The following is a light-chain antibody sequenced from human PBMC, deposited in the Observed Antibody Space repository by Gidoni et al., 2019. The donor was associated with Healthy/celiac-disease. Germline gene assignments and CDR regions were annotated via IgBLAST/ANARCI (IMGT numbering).Light chain of an antibody. Sequence: EIVFTQSPGTLSLSPGERATLSCRASQSVSSSYLAWYQQKPGQAPRLLIYGASSRATGIPDRFSGSGSGTDCTLTISRLEPEDCAVYYCQQYGSSPEYTFGQGTKLEIK. CDR1: QSVSSSY. CDR3: QQYGSSPEYT. J-gene: IGKJ2*01. V-gene: IGKV3-20*01. CDR2: GAS.